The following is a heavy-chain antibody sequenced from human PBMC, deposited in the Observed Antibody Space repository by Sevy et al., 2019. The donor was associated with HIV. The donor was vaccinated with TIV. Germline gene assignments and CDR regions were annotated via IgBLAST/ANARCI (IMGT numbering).Heavy chain of an antibody. CDR3: ATSRSGYFDSTGYYIY. D-gene: IGHD3-22*01. CDR2: IYPEDSET. V-gene: IGHV5-51*01. J-gene: IGHJ4*02. Sequence: GECLKISCQGSGYSFTSHWIGWVRHMPGKGLEWMGIIYPEDSETRYSPSFQGQVTFSADKSISTAYLQWSSLKASDTAMYYCATSRSGYFDSTGYYIYWGQGTLVTVSS. CDR1: GYSFTSHW.